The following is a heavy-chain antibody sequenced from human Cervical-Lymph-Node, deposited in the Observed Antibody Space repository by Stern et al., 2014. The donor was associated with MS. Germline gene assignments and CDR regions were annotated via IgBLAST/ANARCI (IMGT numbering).Heavy chain of an antibody. V-gene: IGHV2-5*02. CDR2: IYWDDDK. CDR1: GFSLSISGVG. D-gene: IGHD3-22*01. Sequence: ESGPTLVKPTQTLTLTCTFSGFSLSISGVGLGWIRQPPGKALECLAFIYWDDDKRYSPSLKNRLTITKDTSKNQVVLSMTNMDPVDTGTYYCARTHPGDQYYSDSSAYYPYFDSWGQGTLVTVSS. CDR3: ARTHPGDQYYSDSSAYYPYFDS. J-gene: IGHJ4*02.